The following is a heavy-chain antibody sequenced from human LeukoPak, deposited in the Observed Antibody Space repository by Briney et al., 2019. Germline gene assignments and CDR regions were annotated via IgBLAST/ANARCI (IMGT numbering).Heavy chain of an antibody. CDR2: ISYDGSNK. Sequence: GGSLRLSCAASGFTFSSYAMHWVRQAPGKGLEWVAVISYDGSNKYYADSVKGRFTISRDNSKNTLYLQMNSLRAEDTAVYYCARDSVITMFDYWGQGTLVTVSS. CDR1: GFTFSSYA. V-gene: IGHV3-30*04. CDR3: ARDSVITMFDY. J-gene: IGHJ4*02. D-gene: IGHD3-10*01.